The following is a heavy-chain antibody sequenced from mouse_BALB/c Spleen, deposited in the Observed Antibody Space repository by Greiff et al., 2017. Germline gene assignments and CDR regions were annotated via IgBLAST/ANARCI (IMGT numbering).Heavy chain of an antibody. D-gene: IGHD2-4*01. V-gene: IGHV5-4*02. Sequence: EVKLMESGGGLVKPGGSLKLSCAASGFTFSDYYMYWVRQTPEKRLEWVATISDGGSYTYYPDSVKGRFTISRDNAKNNLYLQMSSLKSEDTAMYYCASYDYDRGGYYYAMDYWGQGTSVTVSS. CDR2: ISDGGSYT. CDR1: GFTFSDYY. CDR3: ASYDYDRGGYYYAMDY. J-gene: IGHJ4*01.